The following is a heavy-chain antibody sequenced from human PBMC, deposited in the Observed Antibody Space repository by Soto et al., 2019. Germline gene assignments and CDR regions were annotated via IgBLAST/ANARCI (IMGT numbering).Heavy chain of an antibody. Sequence: PGGSLRLSCAASGFSFSSYTMNWVRQAPGKGLQWVASITNRGTHTYSADSVKGRFTISRDNDKNSLYLQMNNLRAEDTATYYCARAHEVAWFDSWGLGTLVTVSS. D-gene: IGHD2-15*01. V-gene: IGHV3-21*06. CDR2: ITNRGTHT. CDR1: GFSFSSYT. J-gene: IGHJ5*01. CDR3: ARAHEVAWFDS.